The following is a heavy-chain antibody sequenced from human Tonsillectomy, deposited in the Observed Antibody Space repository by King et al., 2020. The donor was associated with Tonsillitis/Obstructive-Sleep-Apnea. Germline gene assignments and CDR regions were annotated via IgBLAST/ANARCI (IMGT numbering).Heavy chain of an antibody. CDR2: INNNGDST. D-gene: IGHD2-8*02. J-gene: IGHJ5*02. Sequence: VQLVESGGGLVQPGGSLRLSCVASGFSFSIYAMSWVRQTPGEGLEWISTINNNGDSTFYADSVKGRFTISRDNSKSTLYLQMNSLRVEDSAAYFCARDTSRYCWFGPWGQGTLVTVSS. CDR3: ARDTSRYCWFGP. V-gene: IGHV3-23*04. CDR1: GFSFSIYA.